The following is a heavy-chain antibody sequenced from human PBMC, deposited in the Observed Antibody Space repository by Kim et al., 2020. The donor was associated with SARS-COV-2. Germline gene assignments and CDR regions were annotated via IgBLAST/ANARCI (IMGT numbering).Heavy chain of an antibody. J-gene: IGHJ1*01. CDR2: IRGSGDST. V-gene: IGHV3-23*01. D-gene: IGHD6-19*01. CDR3: AKVSSGSSGWFEYFQH. CDR1: GFTFNSYA. Sequence: GGSLRLSCAASGFTFNSYAMSWVRQAPGKGLEWVSGIRGSGDSTTYADSVKGRFTISRDNSKNTLYLQMDRLRADDTALYYCAKVSSGSSGWFEYFQHWGPRTLVTVSS.